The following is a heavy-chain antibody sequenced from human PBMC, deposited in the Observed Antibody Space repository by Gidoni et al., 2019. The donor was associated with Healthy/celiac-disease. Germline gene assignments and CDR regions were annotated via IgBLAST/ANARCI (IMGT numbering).Heavy chain of an antibody. J-gene: IGHJ4*02. D-gene: IGHD3-3*01. Sequence: VQLVQSGAEVKKPGASLKLSCKVSGYTLTQLSMHWVRQAPGKGLEWMGGFDPEDGETIYAQKFQGRVTMTEDTSTDTAYMELSSLRSEDTAVYYCATLRYYDFWSGYYQFDYWGQGTLVTVSS. CDR1: GYTLTQLS. V-gene: IGHV1-24*01. CDR3: ATLRYYDFWSGYYQFDY. CDR2: FDPEDGET.